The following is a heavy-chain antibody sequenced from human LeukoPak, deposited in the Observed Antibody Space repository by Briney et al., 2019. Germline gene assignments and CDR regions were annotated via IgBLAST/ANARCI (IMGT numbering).Heavy chain of an antibody. CDR3: ARDPSASSGYPYWHFDL. V-gene: IGHV4-34*01. CDR2: INHSGST. CDR1: GGSFSGYY. D-gene: IGHD3-22*01. Sequence: SETLSLTCAVYGGSFSGYYWTWIRQPPGKGLEWIGEINHSGSTNYNPSLKSRVTISTDPSKNHFSLNLSSVTAADTAVYYCARDPSASSGYPYWHFDLWGRGTLVTVSS. J-gene: IGHJ2*01.